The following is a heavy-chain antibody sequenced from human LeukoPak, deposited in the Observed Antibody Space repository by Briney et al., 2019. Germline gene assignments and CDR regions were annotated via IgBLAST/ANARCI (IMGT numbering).Heavy chain of an antibody. V-gene: IGHV5-51*01. J-gene: IGHJ4*02. Sequence: GGSLKISCKGSGYSFTTYWIGWVRQMPGKGLEWMGNIYPGDSDTRKSPSFQGQVTISADKSISTAYLQWSSLKASDTAMYYCARLACSGGSCSHRYYFDYWGQGTLVTVSS. CDR3: ARLACSGGSCSHRYYFDY. CDR1: GYSFTTYW. CDR2: IYPGDSDT. D-gene: IGHD2-15*01.